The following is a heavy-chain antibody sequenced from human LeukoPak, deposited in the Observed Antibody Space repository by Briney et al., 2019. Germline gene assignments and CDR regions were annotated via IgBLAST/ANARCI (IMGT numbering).Heavy chain of an antibody. CDR2: INHSGST. CDR3: VPAGIAAAGTRNYYYYYGMDV. J-gene: IGHJ6*02. V-gene: IGHV4-34*01. CDR1: GGSFSGYY. D-gene: IGHD6-13*01. Sequence: SETLSLTCAVYGGSFSGYYWSWIRQPPGKGLEWIGEINHSGSTNYNPSLKSRVTISVDTSKNQFSLKLSSVTAADTAVYYCVPAGIAAAGTRNYYYYYGMDVWGQGTTVTVSS.